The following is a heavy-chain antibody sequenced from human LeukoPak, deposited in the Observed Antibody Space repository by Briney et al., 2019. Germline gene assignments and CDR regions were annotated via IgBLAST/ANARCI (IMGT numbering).Heavy chain of an antibody. CDR1: GFTFSSYA. Sequence: GRSLRLSCAASGFTFSSYAMHWVRQAPGKGLEWVAVISYDGSNKYYADSVKGRSTISRDNSKNTLYLQMNSLRAEDTAVYYCARDTCSSTSCYPTFDYWGQGTLVTVSS. J-gene: IGHJ4*02. CDR3: ARDTCSSTSCYPTFDY. CDR2: ISYDGSNK. D-gene: IGHD2-2*01. V-gene: IGHV3-30-3*01.